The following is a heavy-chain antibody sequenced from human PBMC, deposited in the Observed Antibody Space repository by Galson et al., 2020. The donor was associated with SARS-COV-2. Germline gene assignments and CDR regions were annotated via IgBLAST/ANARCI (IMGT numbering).Heavy chain of an antibody. D-gene: IGHD6-19*01. CDR2: ISSSSSTI. Sequence: GGSLRLSCAASGFTFSSYSMNWVRQAPGKGLEWVSYISSSSSTIYYADSVKGRFTISRDNAKNSLYLQMNSLRDEDTAVYYCARDLGSSGWYGYYFDYWGQGTLVTVSS. CDR1: GFTFSSYS. CDR3: ARDLGSSGWYGYYFDY. J-gene: IGHJ4*02. V-gene: IGHV3-48*02.